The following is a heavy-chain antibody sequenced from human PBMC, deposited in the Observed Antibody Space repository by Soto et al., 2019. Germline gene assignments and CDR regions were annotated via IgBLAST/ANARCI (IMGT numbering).Heavy chain of an antibody. CDR3: ARGPAKWLRMGEWYFDY. Sequence: HCGSLGIGCAASGFRVWISSMNLVRQATGKGLEWVSYISSSSSTIYYADSVKGRFTISRDNAKNSLYLQMNSLRDEDTAVYYCARGPAKWLRMGEWYFDYWGQGTLVTVSS. CDR2: ISSSSSTI. J-gene: IGHJ4*02. D-gene: IGHD5-12*01. V-gene: IGHV3-48*02. CDR1: GFRVWISS.